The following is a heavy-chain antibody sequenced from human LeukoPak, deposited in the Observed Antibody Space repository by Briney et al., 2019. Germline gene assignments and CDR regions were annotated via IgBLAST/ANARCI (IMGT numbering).Heavy chain of an antibody. CDR2: ISYDGSNK. CDR1: GFTFSSYA. V-gene: IGHV3-30*14. J-gene: IGHJ4*02. D-gene: IGHD6-13*01. Sequence: PGRSLRLSCAASGFTFSSYAMHWVRQVPGKGLEWVAVISYDGSNKYYADSVKGRFTISRDNSKNTLYLQMNSLRAEDTAVYYCARFQAAAGTRGFDYWGQGTLVIVSS. CDR3: ARFQAAAGTRGFDY.